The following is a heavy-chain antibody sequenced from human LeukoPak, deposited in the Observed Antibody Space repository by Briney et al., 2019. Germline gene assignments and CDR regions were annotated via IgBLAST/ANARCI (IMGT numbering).Heavy chain of an antibody. D-gene: IGHD3-22*01. J-gene: IGHJ3*02. Sequence: SETLSFTGPAPGASIISYTWGWIRRPAGRDLEGIGRIYTSGSTNYNPSLKSRVTMSVDTSKNQFSLKLSSVTAADTAVYYCAREHSSGYFDAFDIWGQGTMVTVSS. CDR1: GASIISYT. CDR3: AREHSSGYFDAFDI. V-gene: IGHV4-4*07. CDR2: IYTSGST.